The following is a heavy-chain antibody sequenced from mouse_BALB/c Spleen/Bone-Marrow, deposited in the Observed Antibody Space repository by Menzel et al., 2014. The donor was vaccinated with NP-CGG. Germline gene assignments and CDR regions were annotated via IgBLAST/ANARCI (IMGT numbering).Heavy chain of an antibody. CDR2: ILPGSNSA. Sequence: QVQLKHSGAERMKPGASVKISCKASGYTFSSYWIEWIMQRPGHGLEWIGEILPGSNSANYNEKFKGKATFAADTSSNTAYMQLSSLTSEDSAVYYCARGYYGSSPYFDYWGQGTTLTVSS. V-gene: IGHV1-9*01. CDR3: ARGYYGSSPYFDY. D-gene: IGHD1-1*01. J-gene: IGHJ2*01. CDR1: GYTFSSYW.